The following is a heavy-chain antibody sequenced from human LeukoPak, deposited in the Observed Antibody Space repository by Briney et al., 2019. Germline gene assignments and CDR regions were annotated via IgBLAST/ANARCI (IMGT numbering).Heavy chain of an antibody. J-gene: IGHJ4*02. V-gene: IGHV3-72*01. CDR2: TRNKPNGYTT. CDR1: GFSITDHY. CDR3: TRVRHGDYFDY. D-gene: IGHD4-17*01. Sequence: GGSLRLSCAASGFSITDHYMDWVRQAPGKGLEWVGRTRNKPNGYTTDYCTSVKGRFTVSRDDSENSLYLQMNSRKTEDAAVYYCTRVRHGDYFDYWGQGTLVTVSS.